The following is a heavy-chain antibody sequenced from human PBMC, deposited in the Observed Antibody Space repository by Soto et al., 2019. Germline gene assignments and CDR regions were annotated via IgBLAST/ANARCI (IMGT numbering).Heavy chain of an antibody. CDR3: VRTVAPNWFDP. J-gene: IGHJ5*02. V-gene: IGHV4-61*01. Sequence: QVQLQESGPGLVKPSETLSLTCTVSGGSVSSGSYYWSWIRQPPGKGLEWIGYIYYSGSTNYNPSVKSRVPISVDTPTNQFSLKLSSVTAADAAVYYCVRTVAPNWFDPWGQGTLVTVSS. CDR2: IYYSGST. D-gene: IGHD3-10*01. CDR1: GGSVSSGSYY.